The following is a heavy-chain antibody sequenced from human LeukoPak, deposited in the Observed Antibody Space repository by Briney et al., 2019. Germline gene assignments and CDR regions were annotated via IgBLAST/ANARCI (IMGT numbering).Heavy chain of an antibody. V-gene: IGHV4-39*07. CDR3: ARREVETTFYYYYYMDV. Sequence: PSETLSLTCTVSGGSISSSSYYWGWIRQPPGKGLEWIGEIDHSGGTSYNPSLKSRVIISVDTSKNQFSLKLSSMTAADTAVYYCARREVETTFYYYYYMDVWGKGTTVTVSS. CDR1: GGSISSSSYY. CDR2: IDHSGGT. D-gene: IGHD2/OR15-2a*01. J-gene: IGHJ6*03.